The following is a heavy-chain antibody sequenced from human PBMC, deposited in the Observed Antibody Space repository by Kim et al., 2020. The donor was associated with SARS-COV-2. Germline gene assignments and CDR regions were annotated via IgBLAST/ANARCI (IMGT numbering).Heavy chain of an antibody. V-gene: IGHV1-3*01. CDR2: INAGNGNT. Sequence: ASVKVSCKASGYTFTSYAMHWVRQAPGQRLEWMGWINAGNGNTKYSQKFQGRVTITRDTSASTAYMELSILRSEDTAVYYCARDSSGWWAFDYWGQGTLVTVSS. CDR3: ARDSSGWWAFDY. D-gene: IGHD6-19*01. CDR1: GYTFTSYA. J-gene: IGHJ4*02.